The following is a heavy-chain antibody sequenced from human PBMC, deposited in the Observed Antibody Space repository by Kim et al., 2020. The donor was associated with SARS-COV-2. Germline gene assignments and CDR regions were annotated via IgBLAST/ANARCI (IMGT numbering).Heavy chain of an antibody. CDR2: ISSSSSTI. Sequence: GGSLRLSCAASGFTFSSYSMNWVRQAPGKGLEWVSYISSSSSTIYYADSVKGRFTISRDNAKNSLYLQMNSLRDEDTAVYYCARGPYCSGGSCYPDAFDIWGQGTMVTVSS. CDR1: GFTFSSYS. CDR3: ARGPYCSGGSCYPDAFDI. J-gene: IGHJ3*02. D-gene: IGHD2-15*01. V-gene: IGHV3-48*02.